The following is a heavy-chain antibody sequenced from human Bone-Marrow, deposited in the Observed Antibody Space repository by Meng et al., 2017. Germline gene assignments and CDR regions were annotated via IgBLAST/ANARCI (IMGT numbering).Heavy chain of an antibody. CDR3: NSGSFFHG. CDR2: IWYDGSNK. D-gene: IGHD3-10*01. Sequence: GESLKISCAASGFTFSSYGMHWVRQAPGKGLEWVAVIWYDGSNKYYADSVKGRFTISRDNSKSTLYLQMHSLKAKDTAMFLYNSGSFFHGWGQGTLVTVSS. V-gene: IGHV3-30*02. J-gene: IGHJ4*02. CDR1: GFTFSSYG.